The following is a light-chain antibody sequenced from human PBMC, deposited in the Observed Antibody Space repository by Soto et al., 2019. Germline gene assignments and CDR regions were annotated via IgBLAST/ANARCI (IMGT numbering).Light chain of an antibody. Sequence: DIQMTHSPSSLSASVGDRVIITFLASQRISNHLNLYQQKPGKAPKLLIFAASSLQSGVPSRFSGSGSGTAFTLTISRLAPEDSALYYCQNYGHPRWTFGPGTKVDIK. J-gene: IGKJ1*01. CDR3: QNYGHPRWT. CDR1: QRISNH. V-gene: IGKV1-39*01. CDR2: AAS.